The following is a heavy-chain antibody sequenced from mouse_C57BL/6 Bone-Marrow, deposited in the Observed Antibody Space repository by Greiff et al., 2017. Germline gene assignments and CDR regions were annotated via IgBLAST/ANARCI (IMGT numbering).Heavy chain of an antibody. CDR3: ARRGNEVVPYSMDY. J-gene: IGHJ4*01. CDR2: IYPGGGST. V-gene: IGHV1-66*01. Sequence: QVQLQQSGPELVKPGASVKLSCKASGYTFTSYYINWVKQRPGQGLEWIGWIYPGGGSTKYNEKFKGKATLTVDTSSSTAYMQLSSLTSEDSAVYYCARRGNEVVPYSMDYWGQGTSVTVSA. D-gene: IGHD1-1*01. CDR1: GYTFTSYY.